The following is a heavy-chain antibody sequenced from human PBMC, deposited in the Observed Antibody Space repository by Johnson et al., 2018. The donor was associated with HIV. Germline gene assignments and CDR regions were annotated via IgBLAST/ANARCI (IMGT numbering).Heavy chain of an antibody. CDR3: ARCSSGWQGLDAFDI. CDR1: GFTFSSYW. J-gene: IGHJ3*02. Sequence: VQLVESGGGLVQPGGSLRLSCAASGFTFSSYWMHWVRQAPGKGLVWVSRINSDGSSTSYADSVKGRFNISRDNAKNTLYLQMNSLRAEDTAVYYCARCSSGWQGLDAFDIWGQGTMVTVSS. CDR2: INSDGSST. V-gene: IGHV3-74*01. D-gene: IGHD6-19*01.